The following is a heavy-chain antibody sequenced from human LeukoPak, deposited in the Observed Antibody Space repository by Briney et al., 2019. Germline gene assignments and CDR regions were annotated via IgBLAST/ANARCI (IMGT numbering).Heavy chain of an antibody. D-gene: IGHD2-15*01. Sequence: PGGSLRLSCAASAFTFSSYAMSWVRQAPGKGLEWVSAISGSGGSTYYADSVKGRFTISRDNSKNTLYLQMNSLRAEDTAVYYCARGGKPYCSGGSCYSGRHYYYYYMDVWGKGTTVTVSS. CDR2: ISGSGGST. CDR3: ARGGKPYCSGGSCYSGRHYYYYYMDV. J-gene: IGHJ6*03. CDR1: AFTFSSYA. V-gene: IGHV3-23*01.